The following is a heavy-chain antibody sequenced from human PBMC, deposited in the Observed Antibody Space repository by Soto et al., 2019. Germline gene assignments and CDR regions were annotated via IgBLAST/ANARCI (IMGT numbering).Heavy chain of an antibody. D-gene: IGHD2-15*01. CDR2: ISYDGSDK. V-gene: IGHV3-30*18. J-gene: IGHJ4*02. Sequence: PGGSLRLSCAASGFTFNTFGMHWVRQAPGKGLEWVAVISYDGSDKYYSDSVRGRFTISRDNSMNTLYLQMNSLRTEDTAVYYCAKSPNFYCSSYSCYKYYFVYWGQGNLVSGSS. CDR1: GFTFNTFG. CDR3: AKSPNFYCSSYSCYKYYFVY.